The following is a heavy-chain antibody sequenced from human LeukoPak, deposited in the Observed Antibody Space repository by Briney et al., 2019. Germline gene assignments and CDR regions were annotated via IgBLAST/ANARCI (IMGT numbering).Heavy chain of an antibody. CDR1: GFTFSSYA. V-gene: IGHV3-30*04. CDR3: ARGPTRTLDWSYGLNDY. Sequence: PGGSLRLSCAASGFTFSSYAMHWVRQAPGKGLEWVAVISYDGSNKYYADSVKGRFTISRDNSKNTLYLQMNSLRAEDTAVYYCARGPTRTLDWSYGLNDYWGQGTLVTVSS. J-gene: IGHJ4*02. CDR2: ISYDGSNK. D-gene: IGHD1-7*01.